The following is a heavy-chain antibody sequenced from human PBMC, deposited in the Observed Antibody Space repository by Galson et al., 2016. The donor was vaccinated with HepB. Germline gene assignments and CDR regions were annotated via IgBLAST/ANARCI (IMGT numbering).Heavy chain of an antibody. CDR2: IDPSDSYT. V-gene: IGHV5-10-1*01. J-gene: IGHJ2*01. Sequence: QSGAEVKKPGESLKISCEGSGYMFSGYWISWVRQMPGKGLEWMGRIDPSDSYTNYSPSFQGHVTISADKSISTAYLQWSSLKASDTARYYCARRGAYGSSGYFGGPYWYVGLWGRGTLVTVSS. D-gene: IGHD6-13*01. CDR1: GYMFSGYW. CDR3: ARRGAYGSSGYFGGPYWYVGL.